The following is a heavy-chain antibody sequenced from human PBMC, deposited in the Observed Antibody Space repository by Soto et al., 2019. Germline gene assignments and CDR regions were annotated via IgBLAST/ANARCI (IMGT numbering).Heavy chain of an antibody. Sequence: GGSLRLSCAASGFTVSSNYMSWVRQAPGKGLEWVSVIYSGGSTYYADSVKGRFTISRDNSKNTLYLQMNSLRAEDTAVYYCATAHCSSTSCYPYYYYGMDVWGQGTTVTVSS. J-gene: IGHJ6*02. CDR2: IYSGGST. CDR3: ATAHCSSTSCYPYYYYGMDV. V-gene: IGHV3-66*01. D-gene: IGHD2-2*01. CDR1: GFTVSSNY.